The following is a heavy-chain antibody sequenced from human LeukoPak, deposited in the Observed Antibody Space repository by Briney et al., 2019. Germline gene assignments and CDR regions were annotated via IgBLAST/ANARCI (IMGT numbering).Heavy chain of an antibody. V-gene: IGHV3-66*01. CDR3: AKASLITFGGVIPGFDY. CDR1: EFSVGSNY. J-gene: IGHJ4*02. D-gene: IGHD3-16*02. Sequence: GGSLRLSCAASEFSVGSNYMTWVRQAPGKGLEWISLIYSGGSTYYADSVKGRFTISRDNSKNTLYLQMNSLRAEDTAVYYCAKASLITFGGVIPGFDYWGQGTLVTASS. CDR2: IYSGGST.